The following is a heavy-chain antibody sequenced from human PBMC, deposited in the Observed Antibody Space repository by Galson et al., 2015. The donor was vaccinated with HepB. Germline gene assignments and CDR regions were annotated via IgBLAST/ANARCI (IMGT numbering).Heavy chain of an antibody. CDR1: GYTFTDYY. CDR2: INPNSGGT. Sequence: SVKVSCKASGYTFTDYYIDWVRQAPGQGLEWMGWINPNSGGTICAQKFQGRVTMTRDTSISTAYMEVSRLRSDDTAVYYCAREKLSGYHYTLDYWGQGTLVTVSS. V-gene: IGHV1-2*02. D-gene: IGHD3-16*02. CDR3: AREKLSGYHYTLDY. J-gene: IGHJ4*02.